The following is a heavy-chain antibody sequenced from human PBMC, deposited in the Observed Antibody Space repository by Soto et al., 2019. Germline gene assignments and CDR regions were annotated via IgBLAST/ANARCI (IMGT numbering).Heavy chain of an antibody. D-gene: IGHD2-8*01. J-gene: IGHJ6*02. Sequence: VQLAQSGAEVKKPGESLRISCKGSGYSFPNYWITWVRQMPGKGLEWMGRIDPSDSYINYSPSFQGHVTISADKSIGTAYLQWSSLKASDTAMYYCARLRRDCPNGICSNYYYGLDVWGQGTTVTVSS. CDR1: GYSFPNYW. V-gene: IGHV5-10-1*03. CDR2: IDPSDSYI. CDR3: ARLRRDCPNGICSNYYYGLDV.